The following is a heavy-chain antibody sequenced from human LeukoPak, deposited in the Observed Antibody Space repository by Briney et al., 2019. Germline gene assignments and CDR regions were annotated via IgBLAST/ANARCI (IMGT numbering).Heavy chain of an antibody. D-gene: IGHD5-18*01. Sequence: PSETLSLTCTVSGGSISSSNYYWGWIRQPPGKGLEWIGSIYYSGSTYYSPSLKSRVTVSVDTSKNQFSLKLSSVTAADTAVYYCARSHIFVYSYGPDYYYYMDVWGKGTTVTVSS. CDR2: IYYSGST. CDR1: GGSISSSNYY. V-gene: IGHV4-39*07. CDR3: ARSHIFVYSYGPDYYYYMDV. J-gene: IGHJ6*03.